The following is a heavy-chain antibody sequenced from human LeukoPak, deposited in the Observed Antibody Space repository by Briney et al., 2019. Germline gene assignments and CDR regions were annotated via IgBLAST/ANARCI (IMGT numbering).Heavy chain of an antibody. CDR2: IYPGDSDT. CDR3: ARALLWFGESHYGMDV. CDR1: GYSFTSYW. V-gene: IGHV5-51*01. Sequence: GESLKISCKGSGYSFTSYWSCCGRQMPGKGLEWMGIIYPGDSDTRYSPSFQGQVTISADKSISTAYLQWSSLKASDTAMYYCARALLWFGESHYGMDVWGQGTTVTVSS. J-gene: IGHJ6*02. D-gene: IGHD3-10*01.